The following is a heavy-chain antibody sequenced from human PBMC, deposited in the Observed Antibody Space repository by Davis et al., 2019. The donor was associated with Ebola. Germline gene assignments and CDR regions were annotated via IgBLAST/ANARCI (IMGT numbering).Heavy chain of an antibody. J-gene: IGHJ4*02. CDR2: FDPEDGEA. CDR1: GYTLTDLS. D-gene: IGHD3-22*01. V-gene: IGHV1-24*01. Sequence: ASVKVSCKVSGYTLTDLSIHWVRQAPGKGLEWMGGFDPEDGEAIYAQKFQGRVTMTEDTSTDTTYMELSSLRSEDTAVYYCATRVHYYYDSSGYYLNYWGQGTLVTVSS. CDR3: ATRVHYYYDSSGYYLNY.